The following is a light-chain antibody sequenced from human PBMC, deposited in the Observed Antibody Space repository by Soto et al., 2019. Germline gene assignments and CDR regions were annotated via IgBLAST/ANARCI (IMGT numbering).Light chain of an antibody. J-gene: IGKJ4*01. V-gene: IGKV1-12*01. Sequence: DIHMTQSPSSVSASVGDRVTITCRASQGISSWLAWYQQKPGKAPKLLIYTVSSLQSGVPSRFRRNRSCAAFTLTIYRLHPEDFAPYYCQQAYRFPLTFGGGTKVEIK. CDR1: QGISSW. CDR2: TVS. CDR3: QQAYRFPLT.